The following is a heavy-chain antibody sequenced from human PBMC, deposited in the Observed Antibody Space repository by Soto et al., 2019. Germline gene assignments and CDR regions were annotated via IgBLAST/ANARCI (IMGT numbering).Heavy chain of an antibody. D-gene: IGHD3-3*01. CDR3: ARSYYDFWSGYYTRNWFDP. Sequence: SETLSLTCTVSGGSISSSSYYWGWIRQPPGKGLEWIGSIYYSGSTYYNPSLKSRVTISVDTSKNQFSLKLSSVTAADTAVYYCARSYYDFWSGYYTRNWFDPWGQGTLVTVSS. J-gene: IGHJ5*02. CDR2: IYYSGST. CDR1: GGSISSSSYY. V-gene: IGHV4-39*01.